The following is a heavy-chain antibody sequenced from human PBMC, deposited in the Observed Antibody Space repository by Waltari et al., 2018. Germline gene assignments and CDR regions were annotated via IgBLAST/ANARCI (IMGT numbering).Heavy chain of an antibody. V-gene: IGHV4-31*03. CDR3: TTDHRIAAADNWFDP. CDR2: IYYSGST. D-gene: IGHD6-13*01. Sequence: QVQLQESGPGLVKPSQTLSLTCTVSGGSISSGGYYWSWIRQHPGKGLEWIGYIYYSGSTYYNPSLKSRVTISVDTSKNQFSLKLSSVTAADTAVYYCTTDHRIAAADNWFDPWGQGTLVTVSS. J-gene: IGHJ5*02. CDR1: GGSISSGGYY.